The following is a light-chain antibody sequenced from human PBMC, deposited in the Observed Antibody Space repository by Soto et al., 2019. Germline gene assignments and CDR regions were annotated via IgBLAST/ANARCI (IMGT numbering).Light chain of an antibody. CDR3: QQCSSSPLT. CDR2: DAS. Sequence: EIVLTQSPGTLSLSPGERANLSCRASQSVGNNYLAWFQQKPGQAPRLLIDDASRRATGIPDRFSGSGSGTDFTLTINRLEPEDFAVYYCQQCSSSPLTFGGGTKVEIK. V-gene: IGKV3-20*01. CDR1: QSVGNNY. J-gene: IGKJ4*01.